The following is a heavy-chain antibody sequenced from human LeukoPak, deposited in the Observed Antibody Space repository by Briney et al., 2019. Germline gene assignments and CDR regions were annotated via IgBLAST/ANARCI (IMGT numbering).Heavy chain of an antibody. CDR2: ISRSSTTI. D-gene: IGHD1-1*01. CDR1: GFTFTYNG. CDR3: ARDIGSGTTGTTGVLVN. Sequence: GGSLRLSCAASGFTFTYNGMNWVRQAPGKGLEWVSFISRSSTTIYYADSVKGRFTISRDNAKNSLYLQMSSLRAEDTAVYYCARDIGSGTTGTTGVLVNWGQGTLVTVSS. V-gene: IGHV3-48*01. J-gene: IGHJ4*02.